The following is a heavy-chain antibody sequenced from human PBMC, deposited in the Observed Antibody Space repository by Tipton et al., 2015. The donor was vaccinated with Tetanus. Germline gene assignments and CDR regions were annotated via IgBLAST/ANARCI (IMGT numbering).Heavy chain of an antibody. J-gene: IGHJ1*01. Sequence: SLRLSCVASGFSFTNYAMSWVRQAPGKGLEWVSGISASGGGTYYADSVKGRFTISRDNSKNTLYLQMNSLRAEDTAVYYCAKDVNWNLRYFQHWGQGTVVTVSS. V-gene: IGHV3-23*01. CDR2: ISASGGGT. CDR3: AKDVNWNLRYFQH. CDR1: GFSFTNYA. D-gene: IGHD1-1*01.